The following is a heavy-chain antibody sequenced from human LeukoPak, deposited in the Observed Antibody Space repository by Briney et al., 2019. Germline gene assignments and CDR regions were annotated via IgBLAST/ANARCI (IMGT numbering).Heavy chain of an antibody. V-gene: IGHV4-39*01. CDR2: IYYSGST. J-gene: IGHJ4*02. CDR1: GGSISSSRYY. D-gene: IGHD6-19*01. CDR3: ASVFYSSALDGFDY. Sequence: SETLSLTCTVSGGSISSSRYYWGWIRQPPGKGLECIGTIYYSGSTYYNPSLKSRVTLSVDTSKNQFSLKLSSVTAADTAVYYCASVFYSSALDGFDYWGQGTLVTVSP.